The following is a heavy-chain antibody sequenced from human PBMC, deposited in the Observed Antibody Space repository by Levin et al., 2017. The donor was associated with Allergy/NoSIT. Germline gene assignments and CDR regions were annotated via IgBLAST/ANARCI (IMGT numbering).Heavy chain of an antibody. V-gene: IGHV1-69*02. CDR3: ARVSGYCSGGSCYPPYYYYYYMDV. CDR2: IIPILGIA. Sequence: KISCKASGGTFSSYTISWVRQAPGQGLEWMGRIIPILGIANYAQKFQGRVTITADKSTSTAYMELSSLRSEDTAVYYCARVSGYCSGGSCYPPYYYYYYMDVWGKGTTVTVSS. D-gene: IGHD2-15*01. CDR1: GGTFSSYT. J-gene: IGHJ6*03.